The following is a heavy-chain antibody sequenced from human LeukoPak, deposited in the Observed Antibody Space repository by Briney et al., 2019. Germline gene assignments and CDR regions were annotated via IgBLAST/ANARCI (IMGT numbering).Heavy chain of an antibody. CDR3: ARFSPRAMGNYLDF. D-gene: IGHD7-27*01. CDR1: GGSISSGSYS. J-gene: IGHJ4*02. CDR2: I. V-gene: IGHV4-30-2*01. Sequence: PSETLSLTCTVSGGSISSGSYSWSWIRQPPGKGLEWIGYIYNPSLKSRVILSLDKSANQFSLNLSSVTAADTAVYYCARFSPRAMGNYLDFWGQGTLVTVSS.